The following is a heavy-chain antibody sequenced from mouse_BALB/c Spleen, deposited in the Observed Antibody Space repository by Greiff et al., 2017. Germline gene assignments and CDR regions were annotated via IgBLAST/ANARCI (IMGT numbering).Heavy chain of an antibody. V-gene: IGHV14-3*02. J-gene: IGHJ2*01. CDR2: IDPANGNT. CDR1: GFNIKDTY. Sequence: EVQLQQSGAELVKPGASVKLSCTASGFNIKDTYMHWVKQRPEQGLEWIGRIDPANGNTKYDPKFQGKATITADTSSNTAYLQLSSLTSEDTAVYYCASPLMITTKSYWGQGTTLTVSS. D-gene: IGHD2-4*01. CDR3: ASPLMITTKSY.